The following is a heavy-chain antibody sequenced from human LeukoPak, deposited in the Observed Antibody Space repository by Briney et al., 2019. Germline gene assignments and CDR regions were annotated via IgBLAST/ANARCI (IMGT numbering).Heavy chain of an antibody. CDR2: ISSNGGST. V-gene: IGHV3-64D*06. CDR3: VRGIAAAGTDYYYYGMDV. Sequence: PGGSLRLSCSASGFTLSSYAMHWVRQAPGKGLEYVSAISSNGGSTYYADSVKGRFTISRDNSKNTLYLQMSSLRAEDTAVYYCVRGIAAAGTDYYYYGMDVWGKGTTVTVSS. J-gene: IGHJ6*04. CDR1: GFTLSSYA. D-gene: IGHD6-13*01.